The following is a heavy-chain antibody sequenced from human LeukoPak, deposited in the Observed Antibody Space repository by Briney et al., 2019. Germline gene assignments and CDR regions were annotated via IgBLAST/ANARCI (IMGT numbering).Heavy chain of an antibody. Sequence: PGGSLRLSCAASGFTFSNYAMRWVRQAPGKGLEWVSGISGSGDSTYYADSVKGRFTISRDNSKNTLYLQMNSLRAEDTAVYYCAKDAAGDYVWGSYRYEIDYWGQGTLVTVSS. CDR3: AKDAAGDYVWGSYRYEIDY. CDR2: ISGSGDST. V-gene: IGHV3-23*01. CDR1: GFTFSNYA. J-gene: IGHJ4*02. D-gene: IGHD3-16*02.